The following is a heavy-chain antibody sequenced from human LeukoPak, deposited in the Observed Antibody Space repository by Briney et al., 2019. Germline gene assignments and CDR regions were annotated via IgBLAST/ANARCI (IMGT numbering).Heavy chain of an antibody. Sequence: PGGSLRLSCAASGFTFSSYGMHWVRQAPGKGLEWVAFIRYDGSNKYYADSVKGRFTISRDNSKNTLYLQMNSLRAEDTAVYYCAKDYDFWSGHYYGPLDYWGQGTLVTVSS. J-gene: IGHJ4*02. V-gene: IGHV3-30*02. CDR3: AKDYDFWSGHYYGPLDY. CDR1: GFTFSSYG. CDR2: IRYDGSNK. D-gene: IGHD3-3*01.